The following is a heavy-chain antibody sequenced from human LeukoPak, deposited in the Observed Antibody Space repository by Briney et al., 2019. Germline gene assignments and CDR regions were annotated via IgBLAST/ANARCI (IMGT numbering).Heavy chain of an antibody. Sequence: PSETLSLTCTVSGGSISSSSYYWGWIRQPPGKGLEWIGSIYYSGSTYYNPSLKSRVTISVDTSKNQFSLKLSSVTAADTAVYYCARQGHRDYWGQGTLVTVSS. CDR2: IYYSGST. J-gene: IGHJ4*02. V-gene: IGHV4-39*01. CDR1: GGSISSSSYY. CDR3: ARQGHRDY.